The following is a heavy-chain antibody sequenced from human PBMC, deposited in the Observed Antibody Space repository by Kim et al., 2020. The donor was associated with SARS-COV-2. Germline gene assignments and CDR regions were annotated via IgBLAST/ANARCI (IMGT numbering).Heavy chain of an antibody. V-gene: IGHV3-73*01. J-gene: IGHJ5*02. D-gene: IGHD2-15*01. CDR3: FCTGGACYSLDP. Sequence: GGSLRLSCAASGATFSGSTMHWVRQASGKGLEWVGRIRGKANNYATAYGASVKGRFTISRDDSENTAYLQMNSQRTEDTAVYYCFCTGGACYSLDPWGQGTLVTVSS. CDR2: IRGKANNYAT. CDR1: GATFSGST.